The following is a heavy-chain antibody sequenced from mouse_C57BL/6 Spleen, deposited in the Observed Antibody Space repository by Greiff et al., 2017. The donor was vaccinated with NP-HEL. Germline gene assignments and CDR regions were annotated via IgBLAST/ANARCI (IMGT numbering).Heavy chain of an antibody. CDR2: IWSGGST. CDR1: GFSLTSYG. Sequence: VKLVESGPGLVQPSQSLSITCTVSGFSLTSYGVHWVRQSPGKGLEWLGVIWSGGSTDYNAAFISRLSISKDNSKSQVFFKMNSLQADDTAIYYCARRGDPDWYFDVWGTGTTVTVSS. CDR3: ARRGDPDWYFDV. J-gene: IGHJ1*03. D-gene: IGHD3-3*01. V-gene: IGHV2-2*01.